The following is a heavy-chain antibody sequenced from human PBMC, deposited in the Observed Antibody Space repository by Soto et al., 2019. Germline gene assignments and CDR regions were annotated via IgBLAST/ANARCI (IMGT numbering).Heavy chain of an antibody. V-gene: IGHV3-15*07. Sequence: EVQLVESGGGLVKPGGSLRLSCAASGFTFSNAWMNWVRQAPGKGLEWVGRIKSKTDGGTTDYAAPVKGRFTISRDDSKNTLYLQMNSLKTEDAAVYYCTTLMYYYDSSGYELLDYWGQGTLVTVSS. J-gene: IGHJ4*02. CDR1: GFTFSNAW. D-gene: IGHD3-22*01. CDR2: IKSKTDGGTT. CDR3: TTLMYYYDSSGYELLDY.